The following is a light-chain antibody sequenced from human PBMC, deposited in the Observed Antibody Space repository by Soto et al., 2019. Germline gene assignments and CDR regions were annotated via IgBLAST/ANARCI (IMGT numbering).Light chain of an antibody. CDR1: SGHSSYA. J-gene: IGLJ3*02. CDR2: LNSDGSH. CDR3: QTWGTDIRV. Sequence: QPVLTQSPSASASLGASVKLTCTLSSGHSSYAIAWHQQQPEKGPRYLMKLNSDGSHSKGDGIPDRFSGSSSGAERYLTISSLQSEDEADYYCQTWGTDIRVFSGGTKVTVL. V-gene: IGLV4-69*01.